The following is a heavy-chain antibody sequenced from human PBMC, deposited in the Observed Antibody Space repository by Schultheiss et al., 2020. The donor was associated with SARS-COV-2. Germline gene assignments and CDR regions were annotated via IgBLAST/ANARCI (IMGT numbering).Heavy chain of an antibody. CDR2: ISYHGRNK. CDR1: GFTFNSYA. J-gene: IGHJ4*02. V-gene: IGHV3-30*01. CDR3: MGGYYYDSSGPEGY. Sequence: GGSLRLSCAASGFTFNSYAMHWVRQTPGKGLEWVAIISYHGRNKYYADSVKGRFTISRDNSQNTLYLQMNSLRPEDTAVYYCMGGYYYDSSGPEGYWGQGTLVTVSS. D-gene: IGHD3-22*01.